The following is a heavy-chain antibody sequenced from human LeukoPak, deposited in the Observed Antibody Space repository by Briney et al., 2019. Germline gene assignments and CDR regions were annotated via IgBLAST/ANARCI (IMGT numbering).Heavy chain of an antibody. D-gene: IGHD1-26*01. CDR1: GFAFTNAW. CDR2: IKLKIDGGPT. Sequence: GGSLRLSCAASGFAFTNAWMNWVRQAPGKGLEWIGRIKLKIDGGPTGYAAPVKGRFTISRDDSKNTLYLQMNSLRAEDTAVYYCARVVRGAWGQGTLVTVSS. CDR3: ARVVRGA. J-gene: IGHJ4*02. V-gene: IGHV3-15*05.